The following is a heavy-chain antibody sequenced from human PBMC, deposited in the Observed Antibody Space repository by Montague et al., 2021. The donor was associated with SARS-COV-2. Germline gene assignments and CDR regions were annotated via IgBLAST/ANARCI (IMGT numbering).Heavy chain of an antibody. J-gene: IGHJ6*02. Sequence: CAISGDSVSSNSAAWNWIRRSPSRGLEWLGRTYYRSKWYNDYAVSVKSRITINPDTSKNQFSLQLNSVTPEDTAVYYCARQPLGYDFVYYYYGMTSGAKGPRSPSP. V-gene: IGHV6-1*01. CDR2: TYYRSKWYN. D-gene: IGHD5-12*01. CDR1: GDSVSSNSAA. CDR3: ARQPLGYDFVYYYYGMTS.